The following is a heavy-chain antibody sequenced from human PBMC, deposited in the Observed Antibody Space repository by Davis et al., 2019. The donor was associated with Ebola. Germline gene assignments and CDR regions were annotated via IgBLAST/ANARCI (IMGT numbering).Heavy chain of an antibody. CDR1: GGSFSGYY. CDR2: INHSGST. J-gene: IGHJ6*02. D-gene: IGHD2-15*01. CDR3: ARHFEGYCSGGSCYTPYYYYYGMDV. V-gene: IGHV4-34*01. Sequence: MPSETLSLTCAVYGGSFSGYYWSWIRQPPGKGLEWIGEINHSGSTNYNPSLKSRVTISVDTSKNQFSLKLSSVTAADTAVYYCARHFEGYCSGGSCYTPYYYYYGMDVWGQGTTVTVSS.